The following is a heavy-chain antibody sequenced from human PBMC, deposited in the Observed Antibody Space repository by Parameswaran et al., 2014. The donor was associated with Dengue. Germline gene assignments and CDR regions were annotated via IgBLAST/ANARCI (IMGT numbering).Heavy chain of an antibody. J-gene: IGHJ5*02. Sequence: WVRQAPGQGLEWMGWMNPNSGNTGYAQKFQGRITMTRNTSISTAYMELSSLRSEDTAVYYCARTDYDSSISVNWFDPWGQGTLVTVSS. CDR3: ARTDYDSSISVNWFDP. V-gene: IGHV1-8*01. D-gene: IGHD3-22*01. CDR2: MNPNSGNT.